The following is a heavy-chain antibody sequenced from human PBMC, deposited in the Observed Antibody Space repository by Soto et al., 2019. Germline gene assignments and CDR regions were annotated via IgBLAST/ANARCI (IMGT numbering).Heavy chain of an antibody. CDR2: ISYDGSNK. CDR1: GFTFSSYG. CDR3: AKEREVEAADSNWFYP. D-gene: IGHD6-13*01. J-gene: IGHJ5*02. V-gene: IGHV3-30*18. Sequence: PGGSLRLSCAASGFTFSSYGMHWVRQAPGKGLEGVAVISYDGSNKYYADSVKGRFTISRDNSKNTLYLQMNSLRAEDTAVEYCAKEREVEAADSNWFYPWSQGTLVTVSS.